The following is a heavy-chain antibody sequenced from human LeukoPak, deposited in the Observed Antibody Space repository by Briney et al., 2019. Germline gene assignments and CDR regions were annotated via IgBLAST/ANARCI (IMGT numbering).Heavy chain of an antibody. D-gene: IGHD3-22*01. Sequence: LETLSLTCTVSGGSISSYYWSWIRQPPGKGLEWIGYIYYSGSTNYNPSLKSRVTISVDTSKNQFSLKLSSVTAADTAVYYCARRSPYYYDSSGYYGYYFDYWGQGTLVTVSS. CDR3: ARRSPYYYDSSGYYGYYFDY. V-gene: IGHV4-59*08. CDR1: GGSISSYY. J-gene: IGHJ4*02. CDR2: IYYSGST.